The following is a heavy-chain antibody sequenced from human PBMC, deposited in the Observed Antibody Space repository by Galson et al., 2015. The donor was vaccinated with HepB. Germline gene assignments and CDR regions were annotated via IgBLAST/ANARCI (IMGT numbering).Heavy chain of an antibody. J-gene: IGHJ6*03. D-gene: IGHD3-3*01. CDR2: ISSSSKYI. CDR1: GFTFNSYT. V-gene: IGHV3-21*01. CDR3: ARVFDFWSSPSNYKYYMDV. Sequence: SLRLSCAASGFTFNSYTMTWVRRAPGKGLEWVSSISSSSKYIYYADSVKGRFNISRDNAKSSLFLQMDSVRAEDTAVYYCARVFDFWSSPSNYKYYMDVWGKGTSVTVSS.